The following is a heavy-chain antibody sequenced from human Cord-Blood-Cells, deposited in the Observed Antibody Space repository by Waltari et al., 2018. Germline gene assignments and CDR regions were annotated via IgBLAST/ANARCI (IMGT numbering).Heavy chain of an antibody. V-gene: IGHV4-38-2*01. CDR1: GYSISSGYY. CDR2: IYHSGST. Sequence: QVQLQESGPGLVKPSETLSLTCAVSGYSISSGYYWGWIRQPPGKGLEWIGSIYHSGSTYYHPSREGRVTISVDTSKNQFSLKLSSGTAADTAVYYCARGGIRFLEWLFDYWGQGTLVTVSS. CDR3: ARGGIRFLEWLFDY. D-gene: IGHD3-3*01. J-gene: IGHJ4*02.